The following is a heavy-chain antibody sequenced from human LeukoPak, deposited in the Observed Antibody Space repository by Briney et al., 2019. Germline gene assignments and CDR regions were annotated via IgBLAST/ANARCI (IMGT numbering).Heavy chain of an antibody. CDR2: IFPIIDMA. D-gene: IGHD5-24*01. V-gene: IGHV1-69*02. CDR3: ARGRGEMATIKGCAFDI. CDR1: GGPFSSYT. J-gene: IGHJ3*02. Sequence: SVKVSCKASGGPFSSYTINWVRLVPGRGLEWMGRIFPIIDMANYAQKFHGRVTIIADKSTNTAYMELSSLRPEDTAVYYCARGRGEMATIKGCAFDIWGQGTMVTVSS.